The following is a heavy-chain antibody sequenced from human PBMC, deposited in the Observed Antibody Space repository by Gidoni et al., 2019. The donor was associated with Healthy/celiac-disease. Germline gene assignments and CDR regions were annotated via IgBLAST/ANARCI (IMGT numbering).Heavy chain of an antibody. Sequence: QVQLVESGGGVVQPGRSLRLSCAASGFTFSSYGMHWVRQAPGKGLEWVAVISYDGSNKYYADSVKGRFTISRDNSKNTLYLQMNSLRAEDTAVYYCAKDGAAARYYYGMDVWGQGTTVTVSS. CDR2: ISYDGSNK. D-gene: IGHD6-13*01. J-gene: IGHJ6*02. CDR1: GFTFSSYG. V-gene: IGHV3-30*18. CDR3: AKDGAAARYYYGMDV.